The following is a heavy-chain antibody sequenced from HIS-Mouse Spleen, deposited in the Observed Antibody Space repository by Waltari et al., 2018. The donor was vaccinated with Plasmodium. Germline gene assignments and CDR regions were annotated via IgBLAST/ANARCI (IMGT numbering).Heavy chain of an antibody. CDR1: GFTFSSYG. J-gene: IGHJ4*02. Sequence: QVQLVESGGGVVQPGRSLRLSCAASGFTFSSYGMHWVRQAPGKGLEWVAVISYDGRNKYYADSVKGRFTISRDNSKNTLYLQMNSLRAEDTAVYYCARLVVVASKDSYWGQGTLVTVSS. CDR3: ARLVVVASKDSY. D-gene: IGHD2-15*01. V-gene: IGHV3-30*03. CDR2: ISYDGRNK.